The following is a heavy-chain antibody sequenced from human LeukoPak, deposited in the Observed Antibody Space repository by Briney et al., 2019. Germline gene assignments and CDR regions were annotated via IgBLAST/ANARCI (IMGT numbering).Heavy chain of an antibody. Sequence: GGSLRLSCAASGFTFSSYAMSSVRQAPGKGLEWVSAISGSGGSTYSADPVKGRFTNYRDNSKKTSYLKINSLRAQNTPVSNFSKDYLSNGPYDDAFDIWGQGTMVTVSS. CDR3: SKDYLSNGPYDDAFDI. D-gene: IGHD3-22*01. CDR1: GFTFSSYA. V-gene: IGHV3-23*01. CDR2: ISGSGGST. J-gene: IGHJ3*02.